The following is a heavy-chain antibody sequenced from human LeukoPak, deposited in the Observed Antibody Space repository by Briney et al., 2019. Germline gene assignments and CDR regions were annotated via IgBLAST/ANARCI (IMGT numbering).Heavy chain of an antibody. D-gene: IGHD2-8*02. V-gene: IGHV4-38-2*02. J-gene: IGHJ4*02. Sequence: PSETLSLTCTVSGYSISSGCYWAWIRQPPGKGLEWIGTIYHSDSTYYNPPLKSRVAISVDTSKNQFSLKLNSVTAADTAVYYCARFERSTGCYWGQGTLVTVSS. CDR1: GYSISSGCY. CDR3: ARFERSTGCY. CDR2: IYHSDST.